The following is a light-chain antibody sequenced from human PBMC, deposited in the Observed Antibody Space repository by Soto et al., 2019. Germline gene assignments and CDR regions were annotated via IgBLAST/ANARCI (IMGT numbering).Light chain of an antibody. CDR3: AAWDDSLVV. CDR1: SSNIGSNT. V-gene: IGLV1-44*01. Sequence: QSVRTQPPSASGTPGQRVTISCSGSSSNIGSNTVNWYQQLPGTAPKLLIYSNNQRPSGVPDRFSGSKSGTSASLAISGLQSEDGADYYCAAWDDSLVVFGGGTKLTVL. J-gene: IGLJ2*01. CDR2: SNN.